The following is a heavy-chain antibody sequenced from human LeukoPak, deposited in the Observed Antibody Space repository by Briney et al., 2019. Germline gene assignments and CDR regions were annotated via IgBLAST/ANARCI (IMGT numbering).Heavy chain of an antibody. CDR3: ARTLWFGDPVDWFDP. Sequence: GASVTVTCKASGYTFTSYGISWVRQAPGQGLEWMGWISAYNGNTNYAQKLQGRVTMTTDTSTSTAYMELRSLRSDDTAVYYCARTLWFGDPVDWFDPWGQGTLVTVSS. J-gene: IGHJ5*02. CDR1: GYTFTSYG. V-gene: IGHV1-18*04. CDR2: ISAYNGNT. D-gene: IGHD3-10*01.